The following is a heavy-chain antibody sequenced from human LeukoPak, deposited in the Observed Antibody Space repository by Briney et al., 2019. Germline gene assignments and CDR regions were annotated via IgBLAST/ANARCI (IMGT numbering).Heavy chain of an antibody. J-gene: IGHJ4*02. D-gene: IGHD6-19*01. CDR3: ARIYSSGWYGSYGY. V-gene: IGHV3-7*01. Sequence: PGGSLRLSCAASGFTFSSYWMSWVRQAPGKGLEWVANIKQDGSEKYYVDSVKGRFTISRDNAKNSLYLQMNSLRAEGTAVYYCARIYSSGWYGSYGYWGQGTLVTVSS. CDR2: IKQDGSEK. CDR1: GFTFSSYW.